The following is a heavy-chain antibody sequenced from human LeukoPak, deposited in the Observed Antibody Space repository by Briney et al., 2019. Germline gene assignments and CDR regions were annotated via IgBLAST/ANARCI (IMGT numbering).Heavy chain of an antibody. CDR1: GGSFSSYH. CDR3: ARVDDYGTFDY. V-gene: IGHV4-4*07. Sequence: SETLSLTCTVSGGSFSSYHWSWIRQPAGKGLEWIGRIYTSGSTNYNPSLKGRVTMSVDTSKNQFSLKLSSVTAADTAVYYCARVDDYGTFDYWGQGTLVTVSS. J-gene: IGHJ4*02. CDR2: IYTSGST. D-gene: IGHD4-17*01.